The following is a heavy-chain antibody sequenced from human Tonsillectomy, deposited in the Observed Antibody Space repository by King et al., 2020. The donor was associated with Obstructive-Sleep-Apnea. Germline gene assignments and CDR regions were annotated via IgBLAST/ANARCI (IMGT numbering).Heavy chain of an antibody. J-gene: IGHJ4*02. CDR1: GYNFPTYS. Sequence: QLVQSGSELKKPGASVTISCRTSGYNFPTYSMNWVRQAPGQGLEWMGYINTNTRNPTYDQAFTGRFVFSLDTTVSTAYLQISSLKPEDTAVYYCATLYYFDSTDYLASFDYWGQGTLVTVSS. CDR3: ATLYYFDSTDYLASFDY. V-gene: IGHV7-4-1*02. CDR2: INTNTRNP. D-gene: IGHD3-22*01.